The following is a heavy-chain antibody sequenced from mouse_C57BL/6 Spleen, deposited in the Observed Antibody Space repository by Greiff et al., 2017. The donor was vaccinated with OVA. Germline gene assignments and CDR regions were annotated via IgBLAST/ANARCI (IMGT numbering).Heavy chain of an antibody. D-gene: IGHD1-1*01. CDR2: ISGGGGNT. CDR3: ARQLVYSGSSASFDY. J-gene: IGHJ2*01. Sequence: EVQRVESGGGLVKPGGSLKLSCAASGFTFSSYTMSWVRQTPEKRLEWVATISGGGGNTYYPDSVKGRFTISSDNAKNTLYLQMSSLRSEDTALSSCARQLVYSGSSASFDYCGPGTTLPVSS. V-gene: IGHV5-9*01. CDR1: GFTFSSYT.